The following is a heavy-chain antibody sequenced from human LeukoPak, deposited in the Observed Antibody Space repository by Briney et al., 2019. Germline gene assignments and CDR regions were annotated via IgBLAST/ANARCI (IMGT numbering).Heavy chain of an antibody. Sequence: PGGSLRLSCAASAFTFSSYGMHWVRQAPGKGLEWVAFIRYDGSNKYYADSVKGRFTISRDNSKNTLYLQMNSLRAEDTAVYYCARVRYSSGWYVVIREGGFDYWGQGTLVTVSS. V-gene: IGHV3-30*02. J-gene: IGHJ4*02. D-gene: IGHD6-19*01. CDR2: IRYDGSNK. CDR3: ARVRYSSGWYVVIREGGFDY. CDR1: AFTFSSYG.